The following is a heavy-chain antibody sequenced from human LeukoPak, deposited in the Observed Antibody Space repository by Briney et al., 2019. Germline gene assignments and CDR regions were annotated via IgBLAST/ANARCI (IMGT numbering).Heavy chain of an antibody. D-gene: IGHD4-17*01. CDR2: IYYSGST. V-gene: IGHV4-39*07. J-gene: IGHJ4*02. CDR1: GGSISSSSYY. CDR3: AREMTTVTNDGHYFDY. Sequence: SETLSLTCTVSGGSISSSSYYWGWIRQPPGTGLEWIGSIYYSGSTYYNPSLKSRVTISVDTSKNQFSLKLSSVTAADTAVYYCAREMTTVTNDGHYFDYWGQGTLVTVSS.